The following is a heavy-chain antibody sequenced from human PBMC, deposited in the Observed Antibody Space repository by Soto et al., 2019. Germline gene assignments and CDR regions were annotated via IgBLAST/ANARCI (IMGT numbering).Heavy chain of an antibody. CDR1: GGCISSSSYY. Sequence: PSETLSLTCTVSGGCISSSSYYWGWIRQPPGKGLEWIGSIYYSGSTYYNPSLKSRVTISVDTSKNQFSLKLCSVTAADTAVYYCAGQPPTTVAGAYYFDYWGQGTLVSVTS. J-gene: IGHJ4*01. V-gene: IGHV4-39*01. CDR3: AGQPPTTVAGAYYFDY. D-gene: IGHD6-19*01. CDR2: IYYSGST.